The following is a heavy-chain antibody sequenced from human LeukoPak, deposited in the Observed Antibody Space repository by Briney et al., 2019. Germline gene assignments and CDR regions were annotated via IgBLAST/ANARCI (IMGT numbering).Heavy chain of an antibody. D-gene: IGHD3-22*01. Sequence: GGSLRLSCAASGFTFSSYAMHWVRQGPGKGLEWVAVLSYDGSNKYYADSVKGRFTISRDNSKNTLYLQMNSLRAEDTAVYYCARDPLYYYDSSGYSPPYWGQGTLVTVSS. CDR3: ARDPLYYYDSSGYSPPY. CDR1: GFTFSSYA. CDR2: LSYDGSNK. J-gene: IGHJ4*02. V-gene: IGHV3-30-3*01.